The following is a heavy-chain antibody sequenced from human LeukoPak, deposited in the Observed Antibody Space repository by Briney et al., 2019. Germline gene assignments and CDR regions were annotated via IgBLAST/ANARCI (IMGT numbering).Heavy chain of an antibody. CDR3: ARDQEGFDY. V-gene: IGHV1-46*01. CDR1: GGTFSSYA. J-gene: IGHJ4*02. CDR2: INPTGGST. Sequence: GASVKVSCKASGGTFSSYAISWVRQAPEQGLEWMGIINPTGGSTTYAQKFQGRVTVTRDTSTSTVHMELSGLRSEDTAVYYCARDQEGFDYWGQGTLVTVPS.